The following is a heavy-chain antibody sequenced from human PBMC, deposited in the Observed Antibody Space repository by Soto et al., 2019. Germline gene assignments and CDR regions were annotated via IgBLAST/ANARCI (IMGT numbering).Heavy chain of an antibody. CDR1: GYTFTXYA. V-gene: IGHV1-3*01. Sequence: KVSCKASGYTFTXYAMHWVRQATGKRLERMGWINAGNGNTKYSQKLQGRVTITRDTSASTAYMELSSLRSEDTAVYYCARCFYGGYCSGGSCLWYAFDIWGQGTMVTVSS. D-gene: IGHD2-15*01. J-gene: IGHJ3*02. CDR3: ARCFYGGYCSGGSCLWYAFDI. CDR2: INAGNGNT.